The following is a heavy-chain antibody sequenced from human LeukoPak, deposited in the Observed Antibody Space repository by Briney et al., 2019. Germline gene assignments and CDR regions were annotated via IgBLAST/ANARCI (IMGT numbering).Heavy chain of an antibody. Sequence: PSQTPSLTCTVSGGSISSGGYYWSWIRQPPGKGLEWIGYIYHSGSTYYNPSLKSRVTISVDRSKNQFSLKLSSVTAADTAVYYCASLEDGYKIDYWGQGTLVTVSS. J-gene: IGHJ4*02. V-gene: IGHV4-30-2*01. CDR1: GGSISSGGYY. CDR2: IYHSGST. CDR3: ASLEDGYKIDY. D-gene: IGHD5-24*01.